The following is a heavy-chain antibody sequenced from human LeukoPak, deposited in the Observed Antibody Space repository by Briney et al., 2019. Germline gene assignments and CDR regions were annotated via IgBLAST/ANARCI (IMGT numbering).Heavy chain of an antibody. Sequence: PGGSLRLSCAASGFTFSSYGMHWVRQAPGKGLEWVAVISYDGSNKYYADSVKGRFTISRDNSKTTLYLQMNSLRAEDTAVYYCAKRRGYISDDMDVWGQGTTVTVSS. J-gene: IGHJ6*02. CDR1: GFTFSSYG. V-gene: IGHV3-30*18. CDR3: AKRRGYISDDMDV. CDR2: ISYDGSNK. D-gene: IGHD5-18*01.